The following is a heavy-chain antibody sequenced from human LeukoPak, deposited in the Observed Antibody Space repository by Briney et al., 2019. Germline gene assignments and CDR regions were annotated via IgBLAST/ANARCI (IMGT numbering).Heavy chain of an antibody. Sequence: GASVKVSCKASGYTFTSYAMNWVRQAPGQGLEWMGWISTNTGNPTYAQGFTGRFVFSLDTSVSTAYLQISSLKAEDTAVYYCATHIAVAGTSSPNYYYYYYMDVWGKGTTVTVSS. V-gene: IGHV7-4-1*02. CDR3: ATHIAVAGTSSPNYYYYYYMDV. CDR1: GYTFTSYA. CDR2: ISTNTGNP. D-gene: IGHD6-19*01. J-gene: IGHJ6*03.